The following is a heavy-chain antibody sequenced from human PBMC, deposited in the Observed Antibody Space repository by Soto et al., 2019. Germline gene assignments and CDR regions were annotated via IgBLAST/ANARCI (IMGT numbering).Heavy chain of an antibody. Sequence: GASVKVSCKASGYTFTSYAMHWVRQAPGQRIEWMGWINAGNGNTKYSQKFQGRVTITRDTSASTAYMELSSLRSEDTAVYYCAREGIAARPSYYYGMDVWGQGTTVTVSS. V-gene: IGHV1-3*01. J-gene: IGHJ6*02. D-gene: IGHD6-6*01. CDR1: GYTFTSYA. CDR2: INAGNGNT. CDR3: AREGIAARPSYYYGMDV.